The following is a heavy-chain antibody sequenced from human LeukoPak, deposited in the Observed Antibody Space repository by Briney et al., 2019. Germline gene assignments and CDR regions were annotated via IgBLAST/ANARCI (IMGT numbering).Heavy chain of an antibody. J-gene: IGHJ4*02. CDR3: ARRDDSSGYHKIFDY. V-gene: IGHV4-34*01. D-gene: IGHD3-22*01. CDR1: GGSFSGYY. CDR2: INHSGST. Sequence: SETLSLTCAVYGGSFSGYYWSWIRQPPGKGLEWIGEINHSGSTNYNPSLKSRVTISIDTSKNQFYLKLSSLTAADTAVYFCARRDDSSGYHKIFDYWGPGTLVTVSS.